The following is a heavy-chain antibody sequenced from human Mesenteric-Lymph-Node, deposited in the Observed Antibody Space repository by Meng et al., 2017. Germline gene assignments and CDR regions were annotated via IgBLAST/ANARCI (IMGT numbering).Heavy chain of an antibody. D-gene: IGHD3-22*01. Sequence: QGQLVESGGGVVQPGRSLRLAGTASGFTFSSDGMHWVRQAPGKGLEWVAVISYAGSNKYYADSVKGRFTISKDNSKSTLYLQMNSLRTEDTAVYYCARRGDGSGYYLDSWGQGTLVTVSS. V-gene: IGHV3-30*03. CDR3: ARRGDGSGYYLDS. CDR2: ISYAGSNK. CDR1: GFTFSSDG. J-gene: IGHJ4*02.